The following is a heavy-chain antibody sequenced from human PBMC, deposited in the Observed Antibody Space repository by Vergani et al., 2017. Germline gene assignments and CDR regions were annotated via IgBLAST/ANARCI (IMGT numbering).Heavy chain of an antibody. CDR1: GGTFSSYA. V-gene: IGHV1-69*11. Sequence: QVQLVQSGAEVKKPGSSVKVSCKASGGTFSSYAISWVRQAPGQGLEWMGRIIPILGTANYAQKFQGRVTITADESTSTAYMGLSSLRSEDTAVYYCARWILGERWKILSTVTNFHAFDIWGQGTMVTVSS. J-gene: IGHJ3*02. CDR2: IIPILGTA. D-gene: IGHD4-11*01. CDR3: ARWILGERWKILSTVTNFHAFDI.